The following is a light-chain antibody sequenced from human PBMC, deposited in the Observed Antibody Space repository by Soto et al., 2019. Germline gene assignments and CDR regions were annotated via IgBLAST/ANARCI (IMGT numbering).Light chain of an antibody. J-gene: IGKJ1*01. CDR1: QSVSSS. CDR3: QQYGSSLWT. CDR2: DAS. V-gene: IGKV3D-20*01. Sequence: VVCTQSPATLSVSPEDTATLSCGASQSVSSSLAWYQQKPGQTPRLLIYDASSRATGIPARFGGSGSGTDFTLTISGLEPEDFAVYYCQQYGSSLWTFCQGTKVDIK.